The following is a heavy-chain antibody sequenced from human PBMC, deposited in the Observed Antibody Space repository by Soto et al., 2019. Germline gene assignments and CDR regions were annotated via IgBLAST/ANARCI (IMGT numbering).Heavy chain of an antibody. Sequence: QAQLVQSGPEVKKPGASVKISCKASGYTFTDNQIHWLRRAPGQRPEWMGRIDPGSGDTSFAQTSRGRVTMTRDTSTETVYMELTGLTSDDTAIYYCARRHRLDYIRWSFDPWGQGTLVTVSS. CDR1: GYTFTDNQ. CDR2: IDPGSGDT. J-gene: IGHJ5*02. CDR3: ARRHRLDYIRWSFDP. V-gene: IGHV1-2*06. D-gene: IGHD3-16*01.